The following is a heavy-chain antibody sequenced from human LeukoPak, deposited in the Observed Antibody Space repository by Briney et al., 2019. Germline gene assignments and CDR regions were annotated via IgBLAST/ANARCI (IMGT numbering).Heavy chain of an antibody. CDR3: ARENIYMHYFDY. D-gene: IGHD2/OR15-2a*01. Sequence: SETLCLICTVSDDSKSSPISNYSWSWIRQPPGKGPEWIGYIHYTGSTNYNPTLKNRITISGDTSKSQFSLKLTSLTAADTAVYYCARENIYMHYFDYWGQGTLVTVSS. CDR1: DDSKSSPISNYS. CDR2: IHYTGST. V-gene: IGHV4-61*01. J-gene: IGHJ4*02.